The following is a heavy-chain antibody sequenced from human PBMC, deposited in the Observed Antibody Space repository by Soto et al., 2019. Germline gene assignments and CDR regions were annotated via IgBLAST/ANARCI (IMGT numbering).Heavy chain of an antibody. D-gene: IGHD5-18*01. CDR3: ARDRRGYSYGFDY. V-gene: IGHV4-59*01. CDR2: IYYSGST. Sequence: SETLSLTCTVSGGSISSYYWSWIRQPPGKGLEWIGYIYYSGSTNYNPSLKSRVTISVDTSKNQFSLKLSSVTAADTAVYYCARDRRGYSYGFDYWGQGTLVTVSS. J-gene: IGHJ4*02. CDR1: GGSISSYY.